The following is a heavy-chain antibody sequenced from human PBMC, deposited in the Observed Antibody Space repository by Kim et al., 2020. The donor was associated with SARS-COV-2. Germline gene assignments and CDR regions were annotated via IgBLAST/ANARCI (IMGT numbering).Heavy chain of an antibody. D-gene: IGHD1-26*01. V-gene: IGHV3-23*01. Sequence: TTHNAEPVKGRFPLSRYTSKNTLYLQMNSLRADDTAIYYCAKDGRRYTPGYWGQGTLVTVSS. CDR2: TT. J-gene: IGHJ4*02. CDR3: AKDGRRYTPGY.